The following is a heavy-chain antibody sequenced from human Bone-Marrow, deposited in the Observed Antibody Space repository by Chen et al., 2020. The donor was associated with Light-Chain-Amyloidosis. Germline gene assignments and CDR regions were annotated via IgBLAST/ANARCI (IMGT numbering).Heavy chain of an antibody. CDR3: SRLDYGGSTRYYYGMDV. CDR1: GGSISSGGYY. Sequence: QVQLQESGPGLVKPSQTLSLTCSVSGGSISSGGYYWSWIRQHPGKGLEWIGYIYYSGTTSYKPALRGRVPMSVVTSKTQFSLRVTAMAAADTAMSSWSRLDYGGSTRYYYGMDVWGQGTTVTVSS. D-gene: IGHD4-17*01. J-gene: IGHJ6*02. CDR2: IYYSGTT. V-gene: IGHV4-31*03.